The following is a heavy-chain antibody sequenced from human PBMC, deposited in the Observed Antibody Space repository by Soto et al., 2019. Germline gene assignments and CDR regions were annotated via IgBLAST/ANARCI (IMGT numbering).Heavy chain of an antibody. D-gene: IGHD3-3*01. V-gene: IGHV3-33*01. CDR1: GFTFSSYG. Sequence: GGSLRLSCAASGFTFSSYGMHWVRQAPGKGLEWVAVIWYDGSNKYYADSVKGRFIISRDNSKNTLFLQMNSLRAEDTAVYYCARDLNDFWSGYLSLDYWGQGTLVTVSS. CDR3: ARDLNDFWSGYLSLDY. J-gene: IGHJ4*02. CDR2: IWYDGSNK.